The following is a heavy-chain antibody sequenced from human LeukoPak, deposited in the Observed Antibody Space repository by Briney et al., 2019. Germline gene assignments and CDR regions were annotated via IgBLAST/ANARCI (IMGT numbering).Heavy chain of an antibody. J-gene: IGHJ5*02. Sequence: ASVKVSCKVSGYTLTDYYMHWVQQAPGKGLEWMGLVDPEDGETIYAEKFQGRVTITADTSTDTAYMELSSLRSEDTAVYYCATDRVAAANWFDPWGQGTLVTVSS. V-gene: IGHV1-69-2*01. D-gene: IGHD6-13*01. CDR3: ATDRVAAANWFDP. CDR1: GYTLTDYY. CDR2: VDPEDGET.